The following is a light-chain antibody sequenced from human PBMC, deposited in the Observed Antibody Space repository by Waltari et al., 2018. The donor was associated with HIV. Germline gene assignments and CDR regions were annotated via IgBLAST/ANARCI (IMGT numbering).Light chain of an antibody. CDR3: SSYTSSSTYV. Sequence: QSALTQPASVSGSPGQALPISRPGTRIDVGGYKYVSWYQPHPAQAPKLMIYDVSNRPSVVSNRFSGSKSGNTASLTISGLQAEDEADYYCSSYTSSSTYVFGTGTKVTVL. V-gene: IGLV2-14*03. CDR2: DVS. J-gene: IGLJ1*01. CDR1: RIDVGGYKY.